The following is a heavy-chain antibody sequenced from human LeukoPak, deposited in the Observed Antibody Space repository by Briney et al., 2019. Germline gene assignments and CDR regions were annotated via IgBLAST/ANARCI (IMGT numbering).Heavy chain of an antibody. CDR3: ARDLDSSSSNDWFDP. CDR1: GFTFSSYS. J-gene: IGHJ5*02. CDR2: ISSSSSYI. Sequence: PGGSLRLSCAASGFTFSSYSMNWVRQAPGKGLEWASSISSSSSYIYYGDSVKGRFTISRDNAKNSLYLQMNSLGAEDTAVYYCARDLDSSSSNDWFDPWGQGTLVTVSS. D-gene: IGHD6-6*01. V-gene: IGHV3-21*01.